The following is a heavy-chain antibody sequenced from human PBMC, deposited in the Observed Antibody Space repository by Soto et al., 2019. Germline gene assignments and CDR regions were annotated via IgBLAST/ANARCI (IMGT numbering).Heavy chain of an antibody. CDR2: IYLDDDK. J-gene: IGHJ3*02. D-gene: IGHD4-17*01. CDR3: AHSPDYGDYLDAFDS. CDR1: GFSLSTSGVG. Sequence: QITLKESGPTLVKPTQTLTLTCTFSGFSLSTSGVGVGWIRQPPGKALEGLALIYLDDDKRYSPSLKSRLTITKDTSKNQVVLTMTNMDPVDTATYYCAHSPDYGDYLDAFDSWGQGTMVTVSS. V-gene: IGHV2-5*02.